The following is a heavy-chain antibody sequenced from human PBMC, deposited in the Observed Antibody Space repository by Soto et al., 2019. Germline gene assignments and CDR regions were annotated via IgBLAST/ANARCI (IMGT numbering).Heavy chain of an antibody. D-gene: IGHD4-17*01. CDR1: DVSIVGVGDY. V-gene: IGHV4-31*03. Sequence: TLSHTCTVSDVSIVGVGDYWSRNRQHPGKGLEWIGYIYYSGSTYYNPSLKSRVTISVDTSKNQFSLKLSSVTAADTAVYYCARDHGDYGFGGWGQGTLVTVSS. CDR3: ARDHGDYGFGG. CDR2: IYYSGST. J-gene: IGHJ4*02.